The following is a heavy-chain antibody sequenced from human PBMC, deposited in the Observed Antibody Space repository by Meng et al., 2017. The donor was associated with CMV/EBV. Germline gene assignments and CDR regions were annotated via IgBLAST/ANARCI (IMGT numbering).Heavy chain of an antibody. J-gene: IGHJ3*02. D-gene: IGHD3-22*01. CDR2: ISGSGGST. CDR1: GFTFSSYA. Sequence: GESLKISCAASGFTFSSYAMSWVRQAPGKGLEWVSAISGSGGSTYYADSVKGRFTISRDNSKNTLYLQMNSLRAEDTAVYYCAKDRDYYYDSSGYYLDAFDIWGQGTMVTVSS. CDR3: AKDRDYYYDSSGYYLDAFDI. V-gene: IGHV3-23*01.